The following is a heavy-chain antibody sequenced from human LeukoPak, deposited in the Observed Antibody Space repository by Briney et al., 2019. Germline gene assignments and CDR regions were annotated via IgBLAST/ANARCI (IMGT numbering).Heavy chain of an antibody. CDR3: ASDSYGIQYYYYYMDV. D-gene: IGHD5-18*01. V-gene: IGHV1-69*06. J-gene: IGHJ6*03. CDR1: GGTFSSYA. Sequence: ASVKVSCKASGGTFSSYAINWVRQAPGQGLEWMGGIIPIFDTADYAQTFQGRVTITADKSTSTAYMELSSLRSEDTAVYYCASDSYGIQYYYYYMDVWGKGTTVTVSS. CDR2: IIPIFDTA.